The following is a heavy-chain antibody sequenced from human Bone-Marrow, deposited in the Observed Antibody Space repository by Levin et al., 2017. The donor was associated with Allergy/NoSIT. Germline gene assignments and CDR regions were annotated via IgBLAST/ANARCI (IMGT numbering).Heavy chain of an antibody. CDR2: ISSSSSTI. D-gene: IGHD3-10*01. CDR1: GFTFSSYS. J-gene: IGHJ4*02. V-gene: IGHV3-48*01. Sequence: SCAASGFTFSSYSMNWVRQAPGKGLEWVSYISSSSSTIYYADSVKGRFTISRDNAKNSLYLQMNSLRAEDTAVYYCARVRALGNFDYWGQGTLVTVSS. CDR3: ARVRALGNFDY.